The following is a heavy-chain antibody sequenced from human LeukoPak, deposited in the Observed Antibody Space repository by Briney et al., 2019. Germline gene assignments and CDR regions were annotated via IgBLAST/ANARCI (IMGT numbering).Heavy chain of an antibody. Sequence: SETLSLTCAVYGGSFSGYYWSWIRQPPGKGLEWIGEINHSGSTNYNPSLKSRVTISVDTSKNQFSLKLSSVTAADTAVYYCARAPMTTVTTARAFDYWGQGTLVTVSS. D-gene: IGHD4-17*01. CDR1: GGSFSGYY. CDR3: ARAPMTTVTTARAFDY. V-gene: IGHV4-34*01. J-gene: IGHJ4*02. CDR2: INHSGST.